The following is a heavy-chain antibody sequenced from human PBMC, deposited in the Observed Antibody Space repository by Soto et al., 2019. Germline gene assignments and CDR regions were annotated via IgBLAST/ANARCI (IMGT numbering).Heavy chain of an antibody. CDR2: IIPIFGTA. D-gene: IGHD6-13*01. CDR1: GGTFSSYA. V-gene: IGHV1-69*01. J-gene: IGHJ6*02. Sequence: QVQLVQSGAEVKKPGSSVKVSCKASGGTFSSYAISWVRQAPGQGLEWMGEIIPIFGTANYAQKFQGRVTITADESTSTAYMELSSLRSEDTAVHYCARGQYVAAAGNYYYYGMDVWGQGTTVTVSS. CDR3: ARGQYVAAAGNYYYYGMDV.